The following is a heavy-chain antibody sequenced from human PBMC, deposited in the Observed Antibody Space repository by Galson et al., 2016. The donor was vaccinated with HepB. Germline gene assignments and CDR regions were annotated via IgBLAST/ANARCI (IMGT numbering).Heavy chain of an antibody. CDR2: IIPIFGTA. J-gene: IGHJ5*02. CDR3: ARGYTRSWYWFDP. Sequence: SVKVSCKASGGTFSIYAISWVRQPPGQGLEWMGGIIPIFGTANYAQKFQGRVTSTEDKSTSTAYMELTSLSSEDPAVYYGARGYTRSWYWFDPWGQGTLVTVSS. CDR1: GGTFSIYA. D-gene: IGHD6-13*01. V-gene: IGHV1-69*06.